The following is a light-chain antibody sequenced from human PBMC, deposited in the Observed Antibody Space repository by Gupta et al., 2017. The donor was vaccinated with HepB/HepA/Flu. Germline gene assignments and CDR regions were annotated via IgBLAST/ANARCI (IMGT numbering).Light chain of an antibody. CDR1: SSDVGSYNL. CDR2: EVS. J-gene: IGLJ2*01. V-gene: IGLV2-23*02. CDR3: CSYAGSSTWVV. Sequence: QSALPQPASVSGSPGQSITISCTGTSSDVGSYNLVSWYQQHPGKAPKLMIYEVSKRPSGVSNRFSGSKSGNTASLTISGLQAEDEADYYCCSYAGSSTWVVFGGGTKLTVL.